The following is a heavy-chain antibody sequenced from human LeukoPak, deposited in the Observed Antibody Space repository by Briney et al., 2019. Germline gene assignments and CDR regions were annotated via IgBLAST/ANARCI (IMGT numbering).Heavy chain of an antibody. V-gene: IGHV3-23*01. Sequence: GGSLRLSCAASGFTFSSYAMSWVRQAPGKGLEWVSAISGSGGSTYYADSVKGRFTISRDNYKNTLYLQMNSLRAEDTAVYYCAKVPWYSNYADYWGQGTLVTVSS. CDR1: GFTFSSYA. CDR2: ISGSGGST. J-gene: IGHJ4*02. D-gene: IGHD4-11*01. CDR3: AKVPWYSNYADY.